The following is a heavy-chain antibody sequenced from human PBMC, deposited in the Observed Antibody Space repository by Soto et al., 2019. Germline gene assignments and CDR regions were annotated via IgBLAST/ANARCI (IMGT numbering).Heavy chain of an antibody. CDR3: AKDLGPWVITTFVITLSFDY. CDR2: ISGSGGST. J-gene: IGHJ4*02. CDR1: GFTFSSYA. D-gene: IGHD3-22*01. Sequence: PGGSLRLSCAASGFTFSSYAMSWVRQAPGKGLEWVSAISGSGGSTYYADSVKGRFTISRDNSKNTLYLQMNSLRAEDTAVYYCAKDLGPWVITTFVITLSFDYWGQGTLVTVSS. V-gene: IGHV3-23*01.